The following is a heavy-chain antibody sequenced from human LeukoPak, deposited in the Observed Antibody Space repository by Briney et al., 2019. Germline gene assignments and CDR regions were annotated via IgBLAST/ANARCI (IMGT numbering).Heavy chain of an antibody. CDR2: INPNSGST. Sequence: ASVKVSCKASGYTFTGYYMHWVRQAPGQGLEWMGWINPNSGSTNSAQKFRVRVTMTRDTSITAAYKELSSLRSDDTAVYYCARTFASYYLSGLDYWGQGTLVTVSS. D-gene: IGHD5-18*01. J-gene: IGHJ4*02. CDR1: GYTFTGYY. V-gene: IGHV1-2*02. CDR3: ARTFASYYLSGLDY.